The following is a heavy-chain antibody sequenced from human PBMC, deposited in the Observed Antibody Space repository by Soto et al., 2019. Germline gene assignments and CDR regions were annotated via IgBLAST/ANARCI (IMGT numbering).Heavy chain of an antibody. CDR3: ARDKRRTVVVAASLGFDP. Sequence: QVQLVQSGAEVKKPGSSVKVSCKASGGTFSSYAISWVRQAPGQGLEWMGGIIPIFGTANYAQKFQGRVTITADESTSTAYMELSSLRSEDTAVYYCARDKRRTVVVAASLGFDPWGQGTLVTVS. D-gene: IGHD2-15*01. V-gene: IGHV1-69*01. CDR2: IIPIFGTA. J-gene: IGHJ5*02. CDR1: GGTFSSYA.